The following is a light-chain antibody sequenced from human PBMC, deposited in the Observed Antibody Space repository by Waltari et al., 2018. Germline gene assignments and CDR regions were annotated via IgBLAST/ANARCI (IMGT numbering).Light chain of an antibody. CDR1: QTVGSNY. CDR3: QQYDSSPYT. J-gene: IGKJ2*01. CDR2: GAS. V-gene: IGKV3-20*01. Sequence: IVLTQSPGTLSLSPGDRATLSCRASQTVGSNYLAWYQQRPGQAPRLLNYGASSRAAGIPDRFSGSGSGTDFTLTVSRLEPEDFAVYYCQQYDSSPYTFGQGTKLEIK.